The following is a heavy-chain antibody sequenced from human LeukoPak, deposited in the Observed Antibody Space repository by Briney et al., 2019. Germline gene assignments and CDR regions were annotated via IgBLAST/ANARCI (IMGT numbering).Heavy chain of an antibody. D-gene: IGHD6-19*01. CDR2: IYYTGST. CDR3: ARGLPWGWRYPNFDY. V-gene: IGHV4-31*03. J-gene: IGHJ4*02. Sequence: PSETLSLTCTVSGGSIRSVDYYWTWIRQHPGKGLEWIGYIYYTGSTYYNPSLKSRVTISVDTSKNHFSLRLSSVTAADTAVYYCARGLPWGWRYPNFDYWGQGTLVTVSS. CDR1: GGSIRSVDYY.